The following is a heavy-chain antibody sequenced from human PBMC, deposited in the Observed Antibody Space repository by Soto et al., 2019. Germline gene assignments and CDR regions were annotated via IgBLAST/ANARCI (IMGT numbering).Heavy chain of an antibody. V-gene: IGHV1-3*01. Sequence: ASVKVSCKASGYTFTTHAIYWVRQAPGQRPEWMGWINPANGNTKYSPKFQDRLRITRDTSANTAYMELRSLQSEDTALYFCGREGKPPFRALVGWFDPWGPGTLVTVSS. CDR1: GYTFTTHA. CDR2: INPANGNT. CDR3: GREGKPPFRALVGWFDP. D-gene: IGHD2-15*01. J-gene: IGHJ5*02.